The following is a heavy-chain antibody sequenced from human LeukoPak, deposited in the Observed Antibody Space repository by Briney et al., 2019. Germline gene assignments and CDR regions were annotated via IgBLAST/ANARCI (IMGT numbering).Heavy chain of an antibody. J-gene: IGHJ4*02. CDR2: IHTTGYT. CDR1: GESLGTFY. V-gene: IGHV4-4*07. CDR3: ARAHSGLYLDS. D-gene: IGHD2-15*01. Sequence: SETLSLTCTVSGESLGTFYWSWIRQPAGQGLEYIGRIHTTGYTNYKPSLKSRVTMSVDSSKNQFSLTLRSVTATDTVIYYCARAHSGLYLDSWGQGTLVTVSS.